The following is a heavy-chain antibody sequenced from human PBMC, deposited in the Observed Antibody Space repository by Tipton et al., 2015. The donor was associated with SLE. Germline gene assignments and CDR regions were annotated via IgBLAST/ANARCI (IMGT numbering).Heavy chain of an antibody. CDR3: ARMGDRWYFDL. V-gene: IGHV4-31*03. CDR2: IYFSGRT. D-gene: IGHD3-16*01. CDR1: GGSISSGGHY. Sequence: LRLSCTVSGGSISSGGHYWTWIRQHPGKGLEFIAFIYFSGRTYYSPSLKSRVTISVDTSENQFSLKLSSVTAADTAVYYCARMGDRWYFDLWGRGTLLTVSS. J-gene: IGHJ2*01.